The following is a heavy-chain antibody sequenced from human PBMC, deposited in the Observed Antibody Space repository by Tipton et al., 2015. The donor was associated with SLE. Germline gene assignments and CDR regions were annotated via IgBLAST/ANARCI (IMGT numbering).Heavy chain of an antibody. CDR2: VHHSGST. J-gene: IGHJ4*02. D-gene: IGHD5-18*01. CDR3: ARDRDTAKVFID. CDR1: GYSISSGYY. Sequence: TLSLTCNVSGYSISSGYYWGWIRQSPEKGLEWIGSVHHSGSTYYNPSLRSRLTISADTSKNQFSLKLSSVTAADTAVYYCARDRDTAKVFIDWGQGTLVTVSS. V-gene: IGHV4-38-2*02.